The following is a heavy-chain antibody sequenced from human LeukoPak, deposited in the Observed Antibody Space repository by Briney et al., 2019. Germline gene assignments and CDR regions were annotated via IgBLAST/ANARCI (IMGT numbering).Heavy chain of an antibody. CDR3: ARAGGLDYYDSSGYPD. V-gene: IGHV4-34*01. D-gene: IGHD3-22*01. Sequence: SETLSLTCAVYGGSFSGYYRSWIRQPPGKGLEWIGEINHSGSTNYNPSLKSRVTISVDTSKNQFSLKLSSVTAADTAVYYCARAGGLDYYDSSGYPDWGQGTLVTVSS. J-gene: IGHJ4*02. CDR1: GGSFSGYY. CDR2: INHSGST.